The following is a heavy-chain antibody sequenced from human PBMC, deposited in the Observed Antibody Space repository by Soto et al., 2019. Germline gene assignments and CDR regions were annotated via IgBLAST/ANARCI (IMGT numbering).Heavy chain of an antibody. V-gene: IGHV1-69*02. CDR3: ARGEGFGTSVGGDY. CDR1: GGTFSSYT. J-gene: IGHJ4*02. Sequence: QVQLVQSGAEVKKPGSSVKVSCKASGGTFSSYTISWVRQAPGQGLAWMGRIIPILGIANYAQKFQGRVTITADKSTSTAYMELSSLRSEDTAVYYCARGEGFGTSVGGDYWGQGTLVTVSS. CDR2: IIPILGIA. D-gene: IGHD3-10*01.